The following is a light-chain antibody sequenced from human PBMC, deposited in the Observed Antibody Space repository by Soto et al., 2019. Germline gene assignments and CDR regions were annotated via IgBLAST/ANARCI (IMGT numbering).Light chain of an antibody. Sequence: QSALTQPASVSGSPGQSITISCTGTSSDVGGYNYVSWYQQHTGKAPKLMIYDVSNRPSGVYNRFSGSKSGNTASLTISGLQAEDEGDYYGRSYTSSSTLVVFGGGTELTVL. CDR3: RSYTSSSTLVV. CDR2: DVS. CDR1: SSDVGGYNY. V-gene: IGLV2-14*01. J-gene: IGLJ2*01.